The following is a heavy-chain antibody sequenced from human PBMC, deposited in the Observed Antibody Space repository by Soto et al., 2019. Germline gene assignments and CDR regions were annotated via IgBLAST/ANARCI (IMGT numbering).Heavy chain of an antibody. CDR2: ISYDGSNK. D-gene: IGHD2-8*01. CDR1: GFTFSSYA. V-gene: IGHV3-30-3*01. Sequence: QVQLVESGGGVVQPGRSLRLSCAASGFTFSSYAMHWVRQAPGKGLEWVAVISYDGSNKYYADSVKGRFTISRDNSKNTLYLQMNSLRAEDTAVYYCARDGEYCTNGVCFNWFDAWGQGTLVTVSS. CDR3: ARDGEYCTNGVCFNWFDA. J-gene: IGHJ5*02.